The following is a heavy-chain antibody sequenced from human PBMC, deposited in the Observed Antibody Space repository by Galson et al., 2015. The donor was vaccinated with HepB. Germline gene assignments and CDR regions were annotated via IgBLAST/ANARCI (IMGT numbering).Heavy chain of an antibody. J-gene: IGHJ5*02. CDR2: INPNTGDS. CDR1: GYTFTDHY. CDR3: AKGVSTASNWFDP. V-gene: IGHV1-2*02. D-gene: IGHD2-2*01. Sequence: SCKASGYTFTDHYMHWVRQAPGQGLEWMALINPNTGDSRYAQKFQGRVTMTRDTSISTAYMELSSLRSDDTALYYCAKGVSTASNWFDPWGQGTLVTVAS.